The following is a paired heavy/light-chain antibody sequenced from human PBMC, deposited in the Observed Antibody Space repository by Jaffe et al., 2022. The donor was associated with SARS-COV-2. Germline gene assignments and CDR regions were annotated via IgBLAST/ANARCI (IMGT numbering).Heavy chain of an antibody. CDR3: ARQVRGEGYNKWYFDL. J-gene: IGHJ2*01. Sequence: QVQLQESAPGLVTPSQTLSLTCTVSGDSIASGGSYWSWIRQRPGKGPEWIGYIYHTGSTFSNPSLQRGVMISVVPSKNQFSLKMTSVTAADTAVYYCARQVRGEGYNKWYFDLWGRGTLVTVSS. CDR1: GDSIASGGSY. V-gene: IGHV4-31*02. CDR2: IYHTGST. D-gene: IGHD4-4*01.
Light chain of an antibody. CDR2: EAT. CDR1: SSDIGSYNY. J-gene: IGLJ2*01. V-gene: IGLV2-23*01. Sequence: QSALTQPASVSGSPGQSITISCTGTSSDIGSYNYVSWYQQHPDKAPQVIIYEATKRPSGISVRFSGTVSGNTASLTISGLQTEDEADYYCASYAGRSTLLFGEGTKVTVL. CDR3: ASYAGRSTLL.